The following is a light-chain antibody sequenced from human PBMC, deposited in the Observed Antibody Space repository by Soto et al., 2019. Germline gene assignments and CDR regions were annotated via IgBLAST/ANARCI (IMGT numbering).Light chain of an antibody. CDR3: QQYNSWPWT. Sequence: EIVMTQSPATLSVSPGERATLSCRASQSVSSNLAWYQQKPGQAPRLLIYGASTRATGIPARFSGSGSGTEFTLTISSLQSEDFAVYDCQQYNSWPWTFGRGNKVGIK. CDR1: QSVSSN. CDR2: GAS. J-gene: IGKJ1*01. V-gene: IGKV3-15*01.